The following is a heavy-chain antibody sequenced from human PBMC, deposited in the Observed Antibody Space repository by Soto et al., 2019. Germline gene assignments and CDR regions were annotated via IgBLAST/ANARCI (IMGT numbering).Heavy chain of an antibody. V-gene: IGHV1-69*13. D-gene: IGHD5-12*01. CDR3: ASSVAKYYYYGMAV. J-gene: IGHJ6*02. CDR1: GGTFSSYA. CDR2: IIPIFGTA. Sequence: GASVKVSCKASGGTFSSYAISWVRQAPGQGLEWMGGIIPIFGTANYAQKFQGRVTITADESTSTAYMELSSLRSEDTAVYYCASSVAKYYYYGMAVRGQGTTVTVSS.